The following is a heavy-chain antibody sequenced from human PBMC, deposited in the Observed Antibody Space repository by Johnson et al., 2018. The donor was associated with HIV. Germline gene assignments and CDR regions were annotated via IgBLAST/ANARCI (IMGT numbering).Heavy chain of an antibody. CDR2: INWDGDST. CDR3: ARGGLGDYVVAFDI. J-gene: IGHJ3*02. Sequence: LVESGGVVVHPGGSLRLSCETSRFTFDDYAMHWVRQAPGKGLEWVSLINWDGDSTYYADSVKGRFTISRDNSKNSLYLQMNSLRAEDTAVYYCARGGLGDYVVAFDIWGQGTMVTVSS. D-gene: IGHD4-17*01. V-gene: IGHV3-43D*03. CDR1: RFTFDDYA.